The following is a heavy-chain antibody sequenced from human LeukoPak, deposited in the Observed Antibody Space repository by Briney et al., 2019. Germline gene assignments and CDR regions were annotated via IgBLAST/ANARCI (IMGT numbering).Heavy chain of an antibody. V-gene: IGHV3-66*02. CDR2: MYSGDT. CDR1: GFTVRVNY. Sequence: GGSLRLSCAVSGFTVRVNYMSWVRQAPGKGLEWVSFMYSGDTYYADSVKGRFTMSRDNSKNTVYLQMNSLRPEDTAMYYCARPHSGSYQWGFDSWGQGTVVTVSS. J-gene: IGHJ3*02. D-gene: IGHD1-26*01. CDR3: ARPHSGSYQWGFDS.